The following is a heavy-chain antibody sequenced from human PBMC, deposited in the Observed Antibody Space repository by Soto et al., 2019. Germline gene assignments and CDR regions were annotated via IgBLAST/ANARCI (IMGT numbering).Heavy chain of an antibody. Sequence: QVQLVESGGGVVQPGRSLRLSCAASGFTFSSYAMHWVRQAPGKGLEWVAVISYDGSNKYYADSVKGRFTISRGNSKNTLYLQMNSLRAEDTAVYYCAREDGDYVLSPLFDPWGQGTLVTVSS. CDR3: AREDGDYVLSPLFDP. D-gene: IGHD4-17*01. CDR2: ISYDGSNK. V-gene: IGHV3-30-3*01. J-gene: IGHJ5*02. CDR1: GFTFSSYA.